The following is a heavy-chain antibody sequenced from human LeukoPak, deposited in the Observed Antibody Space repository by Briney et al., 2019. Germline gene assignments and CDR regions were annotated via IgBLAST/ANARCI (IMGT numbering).Heavy chain of an antibody. D-gene: IGHD3-22*01. Sequence: SETLSLTCSVSGGSISSGSYYWSWIRQPAGKGLEWIGRFYTSGSTNYNPSLKSRVTISVDTSKNQFSLKLSSVTAADTAVYYCARRYDSSGYSFDYWGQGTLVTVSS. J-gene: IGHJ4*02. V-gene: IGHV4-61*02. CDR3: ARRYDSSGYSFDY. CDR2: FYTSGST. CDR1: GGSISSGSYY.